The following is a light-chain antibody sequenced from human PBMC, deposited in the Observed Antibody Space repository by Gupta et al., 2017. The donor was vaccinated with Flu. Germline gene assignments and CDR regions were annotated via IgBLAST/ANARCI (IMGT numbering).Light chain of an antibody. V-gene: IGKV4-1*01. J-gene: IGKJ1*01. CDR2: WAS. Sequence: NCKSSQSVLYSSNNKNYLAWYQQKPRQPPKLLIYWASTRESGVPDRFSGSGSGTDFTLTISSLQAEDVAVYYCQQYYSTPPTFGQGTKVEIK. CDR3: QQYYSTPPT. CDR1: QSVLYSSNNKNY.